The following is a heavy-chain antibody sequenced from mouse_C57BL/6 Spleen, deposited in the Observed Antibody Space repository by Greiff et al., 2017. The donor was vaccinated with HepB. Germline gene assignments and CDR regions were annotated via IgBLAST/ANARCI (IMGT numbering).Heavy chain of an antibody. CDR2: ISSGGDYI. V-gene: IGHV5-9-1*02. D-gene: IGHD2-4*01. Sequence: EVLLVESGAGLVKPGGSLKLSCAASGFTFSSYAMSWVRQTPEKRLEWVAYISSGGDYIYYADTVKGRFTISRDNARNTLYLQMSSLTSEDTAMYYCTSYNDYYYAMDYWGQGTSVTVSS. CDR3: TSYNDYYYAMDY. J-gene: IGHJ4*01. CDR1: GFTFSSYA.